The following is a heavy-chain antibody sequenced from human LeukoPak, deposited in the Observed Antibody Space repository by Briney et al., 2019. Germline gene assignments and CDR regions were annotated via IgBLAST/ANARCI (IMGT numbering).Heavy chain of an antibody. D-gene: IGHD6-13*01. V-gene: IGHV3-21*01. CDR2: ISSSSSYI. CDR3: ATVSRTYSLRYFDL. J-gene: IGHJ2*01. Sequence: GGSLRLSCAASGFTFSSYAMSWVRQAPGKGLEWVSSISSSSSYIYYADSVKGRFTISRDNAKNSLYLQMNSLRAEDTAVYYCATVSRTYSLRYFDLWGRGTLVTVSS. CDR1: GFTFSSYA.